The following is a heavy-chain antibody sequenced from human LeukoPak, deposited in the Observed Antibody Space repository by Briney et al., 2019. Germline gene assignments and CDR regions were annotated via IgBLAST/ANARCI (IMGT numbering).Heavy chain of an antibody. D-gene: IGHD3-22*01. J-gene: IGHJ4*02. V-gene: IGHV4-59*08. CDR2: IHYSGRT. CDR1: GFAFDEHG. Sequence: GSLRLSCTASGFAFDEHGMSWVRQVPGKGLEWIGCIHYSGRTNYTPSLESRITISVDTSKSQFSLKLRSVTAADMAVYYCARMGYDSSGSYHLDYWGQGTLVTVSS. CDR3: ARMGYDSSGSYHLDY.